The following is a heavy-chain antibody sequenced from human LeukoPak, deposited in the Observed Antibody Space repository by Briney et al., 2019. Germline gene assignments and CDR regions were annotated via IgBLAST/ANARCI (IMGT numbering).Heavy chain of an antibody. CDR2: IGNRGRDI. V-gene: IGHV3-21*04. CDR1: GFTFTTYT. Sequence: GGSLRLSCAASGFTFTTYTMNWVRQAPGKGLEWVSSIGNRGRDIYYLDSVKGRFTISRDNAKNSLYLQMNSLRADDTAVYYCVRGGVKYRFDLWGQGNLVTVSS. D-gene: IGHD2-2*02. CDR3: VRGGVKYRFDL. J-gene: IGHJ5*02.